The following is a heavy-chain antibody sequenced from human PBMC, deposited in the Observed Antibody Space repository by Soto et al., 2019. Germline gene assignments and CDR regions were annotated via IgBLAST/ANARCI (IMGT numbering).Heavy chain of an antibody. D-gene: IGHD1-1*01. V-gene: IGHV1-18*01. CDR2: ISPANGDK. CDR3: ARGRYFATTHRQWWYFDF. Sequence: QVELMQSGPEVKRPGTSVKVSCKASGYTFITSGINWVRQTPGQALEWVGWISPANGDKKYAQKLKDRVSLTSETSTDTVYMELTNLRSDDTAVYFCARGRYFATTHRQWWYFDFWGRGTPVTVSS. J-gene: IGHJ2*01. CDR1: GYTFITSG.